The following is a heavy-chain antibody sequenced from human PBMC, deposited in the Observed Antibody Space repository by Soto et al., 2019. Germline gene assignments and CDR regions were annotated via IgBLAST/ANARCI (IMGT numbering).Heavy chain of an antibody. CDR2: ISYDGSNK. Sequence: QVQLVESGGGVVQPGRSLRLSCAASGFTFSSYGMHWVRQAPGKGLEWLAVISYDGSNKYYADSVKGRFTISRDNSKNTLYLQMNSLRAEDTAVYYCASDLVPAAPRQYGMDVWGQGTTVTVSS. V-gene: IGHV3-30*03. CDR1: GFTFSSYG. J-gene: IGHJ6*02. D-gene: IGHD2-2*01. CDR3: ASDLVPAAPRQYGMDV.